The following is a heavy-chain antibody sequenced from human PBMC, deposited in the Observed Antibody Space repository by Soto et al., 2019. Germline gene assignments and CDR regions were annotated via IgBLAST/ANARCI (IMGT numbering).Heavy chain of an antibody. V-gene: IGHV3-7*03. CDR3: WRVSGYGDVVDP. Sequence: EVYLVESGGGLVQPGGSLRLSCEASGFMFRNYWMNWVRQAPGKGLQWVANIKEDGSDKSYVDSVKGRFTISRDNAKNSLYLQMSSLRVEDTAVYYCWRVSGYGDVVDPWGQGTLVIVSS. CDR2: IKEDGSDK. J-gene: IGHJ5*02. D-gene: IGHD4-17*01. CDR1: GFMFRNYW.